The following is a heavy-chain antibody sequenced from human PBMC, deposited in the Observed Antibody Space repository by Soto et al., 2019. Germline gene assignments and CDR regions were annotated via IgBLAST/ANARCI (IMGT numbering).Heavy chain of an antibody. CDR3: ARWLLGATLYYFEY. CDR1: GYTFTSYG. V-gene: IGHV1-18*01. CDR2: ISAYNGNT. Sequence: GASVKVSCKASGYTFTSYGISWVRQAPGQGLEWMGWISAYNGNTNYAQKLQGRVTMTTDTSTSTAYMELRSLRSDDTAVYYCARWLLGATLYYFEYWGQGTLVTVSS. J-gene: IGHJ4*02. D-gene: IGHD1-26*01.